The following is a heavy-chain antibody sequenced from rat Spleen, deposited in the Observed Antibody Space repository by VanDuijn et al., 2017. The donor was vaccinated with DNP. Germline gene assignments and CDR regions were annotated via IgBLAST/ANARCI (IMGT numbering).Heavy chain of an antibody. Sequence: EVQLVESGGGLVQPGRSMKLSCTASGFTFNDYWMTWIRQVPGKGLEWVASIANSGGGAYYSDSVKGRFTISRDNAKSTLYLQMDSLRSEDTATYYCATHYGGYSPVFDYWGQGVMVTVSS. D-gene: IGHD1-11*01. V-gene: IGHV5-31*01. CDR2: IANSGGGA. CDR1: GFTFNDYW. CDR3: ATHYGGYSPVFDY. J-gene: IGHJ2*01.